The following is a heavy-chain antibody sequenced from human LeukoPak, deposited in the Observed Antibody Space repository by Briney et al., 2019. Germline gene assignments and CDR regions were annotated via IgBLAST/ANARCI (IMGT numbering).Heavy chain of an antibody. CDR1: GGSFSGYY. Sequence: SETQSLTCAVYGGSFSGYYWSWIRQPPGKGLEWIGEINHSGSTNYNPSLKSRVTISVDTSKNQFSLKLSSVTAADTAVYYCASLRERSYYARGFDYWGQGTLVTVSS. V-gene: IGHV4-34*01. CDR2: INHSGST. J-gene: IGHJ4*02. D-gene: IGHD1-26*01. CDR3: ASLRERSYYARGFDY.